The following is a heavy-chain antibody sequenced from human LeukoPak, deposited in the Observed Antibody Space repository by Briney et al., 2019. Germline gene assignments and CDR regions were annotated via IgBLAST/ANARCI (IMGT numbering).Heavy chain of an antibody. CDR2: ISGSGSDT. CDR3: AKGQGLSSTWYADH. CDR1: GFTFSFYA. J-gene: IGHJ5*02. V-gene: IGHV3-23*01. D-gene: IGHD6-13*01. Sequence: GGSLRLSCAASGFTFSFYAMSWVRQAPGKGLEWVSTISGSGSDTSYADSVRGRFTISRDNPKNTLYLQMTNLRDEDTALYFCAKGQGLSSTWYADHWGQGTLVTVSS.